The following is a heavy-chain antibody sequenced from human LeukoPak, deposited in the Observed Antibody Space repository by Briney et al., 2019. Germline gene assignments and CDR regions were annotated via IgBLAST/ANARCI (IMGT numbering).Heavy chain of an antibody. Sequence: SETLSLTCTVSGGSISSSSYFWSWIRQPPGKGLEWIGEINHSGSTNYNPSLKSRVTISVDTSKNQFSLKLSSVTAADTAVYYCARRSRLRGWFDPWGQGTLVTVSS. CDR3: ARRSRLRGWFDP. J-gene: IGHJ5*02. CDR1: GGSISSSSYF. D-gene: IGHD4-17*01. V-gene: IGHV4-39*07. CDR2: INHSGST.